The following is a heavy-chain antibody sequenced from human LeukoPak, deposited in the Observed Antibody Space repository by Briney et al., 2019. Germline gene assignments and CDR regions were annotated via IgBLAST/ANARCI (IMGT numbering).Heavy chain of an antibody. V-gene: IGHV3-53*01. CDR1: GFTLSSNY. D-gene: IGHD3-22*01. Sequence: GGSLRLSCAASGFTLSSNYMSWVRQAPGKGLEWVSVIYSGGSTYYADSVKGRFTISRDNSKNTLYLQMNSLRAEDTAVYYCARGVYYYDSSGYYYEYYFDYWGQGTLVTVSS. CDR2: IYSGGST. CDR3: ARGVYYYDSSGYYYEYYFDY. J-gene: IGHJ4*02.